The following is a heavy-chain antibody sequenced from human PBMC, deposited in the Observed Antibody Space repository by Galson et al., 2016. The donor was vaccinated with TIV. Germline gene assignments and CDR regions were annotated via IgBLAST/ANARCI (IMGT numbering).Heavy chain of an antibody. CDR1: GGIFRSHA. Sequence: SVKVSCKASGGIFRSHAISWVRQAPGQGLEWMGRIIPIIGMTNYAQKFQGRVTITADTSTNTAYMELGSLRSEDTAIYYCARAGVGAARDGCDYWGQGTLVTVSS. D-gene: IGHD6-6*01. CDR3: ARAGVGAARDGCDY. CDR2: IIPIIGMT. V-gene: IGHV1-69*04. J-gene: IGHJ4*02.